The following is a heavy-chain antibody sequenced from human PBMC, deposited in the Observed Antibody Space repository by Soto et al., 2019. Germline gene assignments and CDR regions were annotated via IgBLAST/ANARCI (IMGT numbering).Heavy chain of an antibody. D-gene: IGHD3-22*01. V-gene: IGHV1-69*13. Sequence: SVKVSCKASGGTFSSYAISWVRQAPGQGLEWMGGIIPIFGTANYAQKFQGRVTITAGESTSTAYMELSSLRSEDTAVYYCAREGLALYYYDSSGYFDYWGQGTLVTVSS. CDR1: GGTFSSYA. CDR3: AREGLALYYYDSSGYFDY. J-gene: IGHJ4*02. CDR2: IIPIFGTA.